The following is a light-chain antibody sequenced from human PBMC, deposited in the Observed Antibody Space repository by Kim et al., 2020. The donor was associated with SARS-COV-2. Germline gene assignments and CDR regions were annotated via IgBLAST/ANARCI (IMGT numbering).Light chain of an antibody. CDR3: GTWDSSLSAYV. CDR1: NSNIGNNY. CDR2: DNN. V-gene: IGLV1-51*01. Sequence: GQKGAISCSGSNSNIGNNYVSGYQHLPGTAPKLLIYDNNKRPSGISDRFSGSKSGTSATLGITGLQTGDEADYYCGTWDSSLSAYVFGTGTKVTVL. J-gene: IGLJ1*01.